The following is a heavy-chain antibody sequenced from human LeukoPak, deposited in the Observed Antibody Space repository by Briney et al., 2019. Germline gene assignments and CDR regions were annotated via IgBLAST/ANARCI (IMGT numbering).Heavy chain of an antibody. J-gene: IGHJ4*02. CDR1: GYTFTSYD. Sequence: ASVKVSCKASGYTFTSYDINWVRQATGQGLEWMGWMNPNSGNTGYAQKFQGRVTITRNTSISTAYMELSSLRSEDTAVYYCARGRGDCSSTSCYNIPRRSYYFDYWGQGTLVTVSS. CDR2: MNPNSGNT. CDR3: ARGRGDCSSTSCYNIPRRSYYFDY. V-gene: IGHV1-8*03. D-gene: IGHD2-2*02.